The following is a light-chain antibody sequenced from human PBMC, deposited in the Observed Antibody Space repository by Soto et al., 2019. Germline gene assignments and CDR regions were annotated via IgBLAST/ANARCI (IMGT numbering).Light chain of an antibody. J-gene: IGKJ1*01. CDR2: DAS. Sequence: IQLTHSPSTLSASVLYRVTITFLASQSINTWLAWYQQKPGKTPKVLIYDASSLESGVPSRFSGSGSGTEFTLTISSLQPGDSATYYCQRYNSASWTFGQGTKVDIK. CDR3: QRYNSASWT. V-gene: IGKV1-5*01. CDR1: QSINTW.